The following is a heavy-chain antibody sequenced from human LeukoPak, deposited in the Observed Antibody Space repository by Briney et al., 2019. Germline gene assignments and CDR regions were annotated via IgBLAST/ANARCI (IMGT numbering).Heavy chain of an antibody. V-gene: IGHV3-23*01. CDR3: ATRRDFWSGYYRESGYYFDY. Sequence: PGGSLRLSCAASGFTFSSYAMSWVRQAPGKGLEWVSAISGSGGSTYYADSVKGRFTISRDNSKNTLYLQMNSLRAEDTAVYYCATRRDFWSGYYRESGYYFDYWGQGTLVTVSS. J-gene: IGHJ4*02. D-gene: IGHD3-3*01. CDR2: ISGSGGST. CDR1: GFTFSSYA.